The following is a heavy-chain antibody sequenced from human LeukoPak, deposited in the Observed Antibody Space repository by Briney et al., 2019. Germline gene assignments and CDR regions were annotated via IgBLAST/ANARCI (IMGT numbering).Heavy chain of an antibody. J-gene: IGHJ4*02. CDR3: VRDHGGYSSSYYDC. D-gene: IGHD6-6*01. CDR1: GFTFSSNA. CDR2: IWHDGSNE. Sequence: PGRSLKLSCAASGFTFSSNAMHWVRQAPGKGLEWVAVIWHDGSNEYYADSVKGRFTISKDNSKNTLYLQMNSLRVEDAAVYYCVRDHGGYSSSYYDCWGQGTLVTVSS. V-gene: IGHV3-33*01.